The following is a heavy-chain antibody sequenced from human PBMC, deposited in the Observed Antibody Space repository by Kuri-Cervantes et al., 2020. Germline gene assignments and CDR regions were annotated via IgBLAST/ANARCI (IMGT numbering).Heavy chain of an antibody. Sequence: GESLKISCAVSGLTVSNTYMSWVRQAPGKGLEWVSAIYSDGSTHYADSVKGRFTISRDNAKNSLYLQMNSLRDEDTAVYYCARSYCSGGSCPGYFDLWGRGTLVTVSS. CDR2: IYSDGST. CDR3: ARSYCSGGSCPGYFDL. V-gene: IGHV3-53*01. J-gene: IGHJ2*01. CDR1: GLTVSNTY. D-gene: IGHD2-15*01.